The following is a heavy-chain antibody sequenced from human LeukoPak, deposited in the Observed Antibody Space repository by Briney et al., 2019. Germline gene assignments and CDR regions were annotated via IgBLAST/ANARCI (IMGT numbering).Heavy chain of an antibody. CDR1: RGSISSPNW. V-gene: IGHV4-4*02. CDR2: IYHSGST. CDR3: ARRTATALEGFDI. Sequence: PSGTLSLTCTVSRGSISSPNWWTWVRQPPGKGLEWIGEIYHSGSTNHNQSLISRLTISLDKSRNQLSLKLSSLTAADTAVYYCARRTATALEGFDIWGQGTMVTVSS. D-gene: IGHD2-21*02. J-gene: IGHJ3*02.